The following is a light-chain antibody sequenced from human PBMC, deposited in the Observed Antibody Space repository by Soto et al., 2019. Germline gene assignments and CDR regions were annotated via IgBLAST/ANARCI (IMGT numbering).Light chain of an antibody. J-gene: IGLJ2*01. CDR1: SSDVGGYNY. V-gene: IGLV2-14*01. Sequence: QSVLTQPASVSGSPGQSITISCTGTSSDVGGYNYVSWYQQHPGKAPKLMIYDVSNRPSGVSNRFSGSKSGNTASLTIFGLQAEDEAEYYCSSYTSSSTLVFGGGTKLTVL. CDR3: SSYTSSSTLV. CDR2: DVS.